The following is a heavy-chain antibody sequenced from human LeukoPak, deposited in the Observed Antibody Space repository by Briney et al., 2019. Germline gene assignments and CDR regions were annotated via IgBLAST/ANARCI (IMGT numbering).Heavy chain of an antibody. CDR2: IKQDGSEK. Sequence: GGSLRLSSAASGFTFSSYWMSWVRQAPGKGLEWVANIKQDGSEKYYVDSVKGRFTISRDNAKNSLYLQMNSLRAEDTAVYYCARVPELSTTPYFDYWGQGTLVTVSS. CDR3: ARVPELSTTPYFDY. CDR1: GFTFSSYW. V-gene: IGHV3-7*01. D-gene: IGHD2/OR15-2a*01. J-gene: IGHJ4*02.